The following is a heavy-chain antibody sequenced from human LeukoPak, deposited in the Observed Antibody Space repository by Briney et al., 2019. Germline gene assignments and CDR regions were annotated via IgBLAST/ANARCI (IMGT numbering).Heavy chain of an antibody. CDR1: GFTFSSSA. CDR3: AKECSGGSCYSNSQYYYYGMDV. V-gene: IGHV3-23*01. CDR2: ISGSGGST. D-gene: IGHD2-15*01. J-gene: IGHJ6*02. Sequence: QPGGSLRLSCAASGFTFSSSAMSWVRQAPGKGLEWVSAISGSGGSTYYADSVKGRFTVSRDNSKNTLYLQMNSLRAEDTAVFCCAKECSGGSCYSNSQYYYYGMDVWGQGTTVTVSS.